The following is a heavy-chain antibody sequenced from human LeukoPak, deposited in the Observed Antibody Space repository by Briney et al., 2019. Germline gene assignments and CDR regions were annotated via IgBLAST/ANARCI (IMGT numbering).Heavy chain of an antibody. D-gene: IGHD5-18*01. CDR2: INHGGST. J-gene: IGHJ6*03. CDR3: ARGQAAMASYYYYMDV. CDR1: GGPFSGYY. V-gene: IGHV4-34*01. Sequence: SETLSLTCAVYGGPFSGYYWSWIRQPPGKGLEWIGEINHGGSTNYNPSLKSRVTISVDTSKNQFSLKLSSVTAADTAVYYCARGQAAMASYYYYMDVWGKGTTVTVSS.